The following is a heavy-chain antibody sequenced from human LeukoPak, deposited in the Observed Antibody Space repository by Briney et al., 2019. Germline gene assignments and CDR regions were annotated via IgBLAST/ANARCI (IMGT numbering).Heavy chain of an antibody. J-gene: IGHJ4*02. CDR3: AKAQWHNEGAFDY. CDR1: GFTFSSYA. V-gene: IGHV3-23*01. Sequence: PGGSLRLSCAASGFTFSSYAMSWVRQAPGKGLEWVSAISGSGGSTYYADSVKGRFTIPRDNSKNTLYLQMNSLRAEDTAVYYCAKAQWHNEGAFDYWGQGTLVTVSS. CDR2: ISGSGGST. D-gene: IGHD6-19*01.